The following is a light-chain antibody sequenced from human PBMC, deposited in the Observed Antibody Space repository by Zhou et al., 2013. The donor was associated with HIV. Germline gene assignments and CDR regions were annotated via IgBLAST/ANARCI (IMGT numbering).Light chain of an antibody. CDR1: QYISTY. CDR2: GAS. V-gene: IGKV1-8*01. J-gene: IGKJ3*01. CDR3: QQQNGS. Sequence: AIRLTQSPSSLSVSTGDRITITCRASQYISTYVSWYQQKPGNPPKLLIYGASTLQSGVPSRFSGSGSETEFTLTISSLQPDDFATYYCQQQNGSFGPGTRVDSK.